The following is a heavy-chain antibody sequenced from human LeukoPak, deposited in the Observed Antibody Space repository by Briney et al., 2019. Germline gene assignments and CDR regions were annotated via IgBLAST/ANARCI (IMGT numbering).Heavy chain of an antibody. Sequence: GGSLRLSCAASGFTFSSYGMHWVRQAPGKGLEWVANINQDGSEKYYVDSVKGRFTISRDNAENSLYLQMNSLRAEDTAVYYCARSIPTGVDYCDYWGQGTLVTVSS. D-gene: IGHD7-27*01. CDR3: ARSIPTGVDYCDY. CDR2: INQDGSEK. J-gene: IGHJ4*02. CDR1: GFTFSSYG. V-gene: IGHV3-7*01.